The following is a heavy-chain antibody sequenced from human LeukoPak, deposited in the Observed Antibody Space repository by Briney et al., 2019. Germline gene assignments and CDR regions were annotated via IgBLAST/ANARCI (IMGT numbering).Heavy chain of an antibody. V-gene: IGHV4-39*07. CDR1: GGSISSSSYY. D-gene: IGHD5-18*01. J-gene: IGHJ6*03. Sequence: SETLSLTCTVSGGSISSSSYYWGWIRQSPGKGLEWIANIYYSGRTYYNPSLKGRVTISVDTSKNQFSLKLSSVTAADTAVYYCARSAKPLIDSYGYVYMDVWGKGTTVTISS. CDR3: ARSAKPLIDSYGYVYMDV. CDR2: IYYSGRT.